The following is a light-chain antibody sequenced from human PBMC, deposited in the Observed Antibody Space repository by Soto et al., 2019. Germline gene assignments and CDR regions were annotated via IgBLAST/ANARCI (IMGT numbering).Light chain of an antibody. CDR3: QQFDDLPLWT. CDR1: QSVRSTY. Sequence: EIVLTQSPGTLSLSPGERATLSCRASQSVRSTYVAWYQQKPGQAPRLLIYGASSRATGIPARFSGSGSGTDFTLTISSLQPEDSAVYYCQQFDDLPLWTFGQGTKVEV. V-gene: IGKV3-20*01. CDR2: GAS. J-gene: IGKJ1*01.